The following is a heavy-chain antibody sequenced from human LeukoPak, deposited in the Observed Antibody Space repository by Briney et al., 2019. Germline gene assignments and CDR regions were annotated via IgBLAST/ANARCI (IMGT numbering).Heavy chain of an antibody. D-gene: IGHD3-22*01. CDR1: GFTFSSYW. V-gene: IGHV3-74*01. CDR3: ARASSAYYYDSSGYYEYYFDY. J-gene: IGHJ4*02. CDR2: INSDGSST. Sequence: GGSLRLSCAASGFTFSSYWMHWVRQAPGKRLVWVSRINSDGSSTSYADSVKGRFTISRDNAKNTLYLQMNSLRAEDTAVYYCARASSAYYYDSSGYYEYYFDYWGQGTLVTVSS.